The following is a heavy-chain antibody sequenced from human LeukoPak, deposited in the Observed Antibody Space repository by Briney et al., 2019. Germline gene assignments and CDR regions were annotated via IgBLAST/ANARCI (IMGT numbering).Heavy chain of an antibody. V-gene: IGHV4-34*01. CDR3: ARGRAVAGTDY. CDR2: INHRRGS. CDR1: GGSFSGYY. Sequence: SETLSLTCAVYGGSFSGYYWSWVRHPAGKGLEWIGEINHRRGSNYNPSLMSRVTISVDTSKNQLSLKLRTVTAADTAVYYCARGRAVAGTDYWGQGTLVTVSS. D-gene: IGHD6-19*01. J-gene: IGHJ4*02.